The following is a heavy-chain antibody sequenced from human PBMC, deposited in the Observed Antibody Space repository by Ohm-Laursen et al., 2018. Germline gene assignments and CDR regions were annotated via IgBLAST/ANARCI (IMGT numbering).Heavy chain of an antibody. CDR3: AKDMDRSGRIVVFDY. V-gene: IGHV3-9*01. CDR2: ISWNSVNI. Sequence: SLRLSCSASGFTFDGYAMHWVRQAPGKGLEWVSGISWNSVNIGYADSVTGRFTISRDNAKNSLYLQMNSLRAEDTALYYCAKDMDRSGRIVVFDYWGQGTLVTVSS. J-gene: IGHJ4*02. CDR1: GFTFDGYA. D-gene: IGHD3-22*01.